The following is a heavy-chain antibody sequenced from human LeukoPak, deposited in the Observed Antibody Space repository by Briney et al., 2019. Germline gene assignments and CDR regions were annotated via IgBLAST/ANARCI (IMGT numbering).Heavy chain of an antibody. CDR3: VKGRLTVAGHFDF. Sequence: GGSLRLSCEVSGFTLSSYAMTWVRQAPGKGLEWVSVISDNGDRTYYADSVKGRFTISRDNYKNTLFLQMNSLRAEDTAVYYCVKGRLTVAGHFDFWGQGTLVTVSS. CDR2: ISDNGDRT. J-gene: IGHJ4*02. CDR1: GFTLSSYA. V-gene: IGHV3-23*01. D-gene: IGHD6-19*01.